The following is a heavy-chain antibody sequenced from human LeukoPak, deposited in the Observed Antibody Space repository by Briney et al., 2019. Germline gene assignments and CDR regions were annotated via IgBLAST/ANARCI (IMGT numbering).Heavy chain of an antibody. CDR2: IYSNGNT. V-gene: IGHV4-59*01. J-gene: IGHJ4*02. D-gene: IGHD3-22*01. Sequence: SETLSLTCFVSGGSTTTYYGSWIRQPPGKGLEWIGYIYSNGNTNYNPSLTSRVTLSLDTSKNQFSLRLSSVTAADTAVYYCTRLVRYYDTSCYQDYFDYWGQGTLVTVSS. CDR1: GGSTTTYY. CDR3: TRLVRYYDTSCYQDYFDY.